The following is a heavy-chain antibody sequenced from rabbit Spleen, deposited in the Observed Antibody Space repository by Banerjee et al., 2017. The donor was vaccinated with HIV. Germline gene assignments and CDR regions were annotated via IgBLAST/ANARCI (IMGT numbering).Heavy chain of an antibody. Sequence: QEQLEESGGDLVKPEGSLTLTCTASGFSFSNSYWICWVRQAPGKGLEWIACIDTGSSGFTYFATWAKGRFTCSKTSSTTVTLQMTRLTAADTATYFCARDSGSSFSSYGMDLWGQGTLVTVS. CDR3: ARDSGSSFSSYGMDL. V-gene: IGHV1S45*01. J-gene: IGHJ6*01. CDR1: GFSFSNSYW. D-gene: IGHD8-1*01. CDR2: IDTGSSGFT.